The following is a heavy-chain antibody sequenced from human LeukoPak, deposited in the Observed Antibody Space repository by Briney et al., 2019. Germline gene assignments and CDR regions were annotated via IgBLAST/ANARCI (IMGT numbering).Heavy chain of an antibody. CDR1: GGSISSYY. D-gene: IGHD6-13*01. J-gene: IGHJ6*03. Sequence: PSETLSLTCTVSGGSISSYYWSWIRQPAGKGLEWIGRIYTSGSTNYNPSLKSRVTISVDTSKNQFSLKLSSVTAADTAVYYCARDSSSWSYYYYMDVWGKGTTVTVSS. CDR2: IYTSGST. V-gene: IGHV4-4*07. CDR3: ARDSSSWSYYYYMDV.